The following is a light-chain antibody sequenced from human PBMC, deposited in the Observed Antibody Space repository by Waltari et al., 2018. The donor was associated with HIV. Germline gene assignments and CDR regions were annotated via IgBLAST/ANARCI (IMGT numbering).Light chain of an antibody. J-gene: IGKJ4*01. V-gene: IGKV3-20*01. Sequence: ELVFTQSQGTLSWSPAQRANLSCRASQSVSNNFLAWFQQKPGQAPRLLMSGASRRASGIPDRFSGSGSGTDFTLTINRLEPEDFAVYFCQQYGRSPFTFGGGTKVEIK. CDR3: QQYGRSPFT. CDR1: QSVSNNF. CDR2: GAS.